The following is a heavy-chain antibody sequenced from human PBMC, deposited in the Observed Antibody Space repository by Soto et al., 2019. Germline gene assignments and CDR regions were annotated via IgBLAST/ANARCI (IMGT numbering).Heavy chain of an antibody. CDR2: IHPNLGGT. J-gene: IGHJ6*02. CDR3: ARCRTSFWTGSPMDDYGMDV. D-gene: IGHD3-3*01. Sequence: ASVKVSCKASGYTFTGYYIHWVRQAPGQGLEWMGWIHPNLGGTDHAQKFQGRVTLTRDTSVNTAYMELSNLTSYDTAIYYCARCRTSFWTGSPMDDYGMDVWGQGPRVPVSS. CDR1: GYTFTGYY. V-gene: IGHV1-2*02.